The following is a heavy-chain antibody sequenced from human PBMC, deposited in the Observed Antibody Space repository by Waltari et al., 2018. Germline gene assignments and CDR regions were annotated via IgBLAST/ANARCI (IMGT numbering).Heavy chain of an antibody. Sequence: QVQLEQSWGGVPQPGGSLKPSCALSRFPFSPYTVHWVRQAPGKGPEWVTTILYDGGTTYYADSVRGRCTVSRDNPRNTMHLQMNSLRPDDTAVYYCVTGYYYGSGSPFDYWGPGTLVSVSS. J-gene: IGHJ4*02. CDR3: VTGYYYGSGSPFDY. V-gene: IGHV3-30*01. D-gene: IGHD3-10*01. CDR2: ILYDGGTT. CDR1: RFPFSPYT.